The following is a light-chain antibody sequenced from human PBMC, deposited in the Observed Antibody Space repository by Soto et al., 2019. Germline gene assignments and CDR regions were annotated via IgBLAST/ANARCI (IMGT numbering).Light chain of an antibody. J-gene: IGKJ1*01. CDR1: QSVSSSY. V-gene: IGKV3-20*01. CDR2: GAS. Sequence: DIVLTQSPGTLSLSPGERATLSCRASQSVSSSYLAWYQQKPGQAPRLLIYGASSRATGIPDRFSGSGSGTDFTLTISRLEPEDFAVYYCQQYGSSPPTTFGQGTKVE. CDR3: QQYGSSPPTT.